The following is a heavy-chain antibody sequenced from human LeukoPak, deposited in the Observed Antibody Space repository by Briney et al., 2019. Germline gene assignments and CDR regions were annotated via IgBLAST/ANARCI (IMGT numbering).Heavy chain of an antibody. J-gene: IGHJ2*01. V-gene: IGHV3-53*01. Sequence: GGSLRLSCAASGFTVSSNYMYWVRQAPGKGLEWVSVIYTDENTDYADSVKGRFTISRDNSKNTLYLQMNSLRVDDTAVYYCAREGKSSSGYWYFDLWGRGTLVTVSS. CDR2: IYTDENT. CDR1: GFTVSSNY. D-gene: IGHD6-13*01. CDR3: AREGKSSSGYWYFDL.